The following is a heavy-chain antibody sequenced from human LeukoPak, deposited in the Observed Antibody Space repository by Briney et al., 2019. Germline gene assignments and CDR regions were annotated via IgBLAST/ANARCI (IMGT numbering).Heavy chain of an antibody. D-gene: IGHD6-19*01. CDR1: GFTFTSSA. J-gene: IGHJ4*02. Sequence: ASVTVSCMASGFTFTSSAVQWVRQARGQGMEWIGWIVVGSGNTNYAQKFQERVTITRDISTSTAYMELSSLRSEDTAVYYCAAFGSSGWWAFNYFDYWGQGTLVTVSS. CDR3: AAFGSSGWWAFNYFDY. V-gene: IGHV1-58*01. CDR2: IVVGSGNT.